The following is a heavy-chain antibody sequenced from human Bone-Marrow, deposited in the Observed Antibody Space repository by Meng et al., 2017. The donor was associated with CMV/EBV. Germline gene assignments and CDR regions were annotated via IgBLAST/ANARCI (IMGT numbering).Heavy chain of an antibody. CDR2: IRPDGGEQ. Sequence: GGSLRLSCAASGFNFGNHWMSWVRQAPERGLAWVAAIRPDGGEQYYADSVQGRFNISRDNTKKSLSLQLNSLRAEDTAVYYCARDPDLDNSGNSWATFDYWGQGALVTVSS. J-gene: IGHJ4*02. D-gene: IGHD3-22*01. CDR3: ARDPDLDNSGNSWATFDY. V-gene: IGHV3-7*01. CDR1: GFNFGNHW.